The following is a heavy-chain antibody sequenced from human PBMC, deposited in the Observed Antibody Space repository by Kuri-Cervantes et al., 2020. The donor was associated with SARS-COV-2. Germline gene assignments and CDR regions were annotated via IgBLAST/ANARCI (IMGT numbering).Heavy chain of an antibody. J-gene: IGHJ4*02. CDR3: ARVGLNHRNHGAGYGGLGG. Sequence: GESLKISCAASGFTVSSNYMSWVRQAPGKGLEWVAAITYDGTNQYYADSVKGRFTISRDNSKNTLFLQMNSLRPEDTALYYCARVGLNHRNHGAGYGGLGGGGRGAPVTVSS. D-gene: IGHD5-12*01. V-gene: IGHV3-30*03. CDR1: GFTVSSNY. CDR2: ITYDGTNQ.